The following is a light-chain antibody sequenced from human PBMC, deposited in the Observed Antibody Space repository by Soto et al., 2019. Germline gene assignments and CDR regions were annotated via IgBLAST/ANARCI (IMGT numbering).Light chain of an antibody. CDR1: QTINSS. CDR3: QQSCTAPYT. CDR2: AAS. V-gene: IGKV1-39*01. Sequence: DIQMTQSPSSLSASVGARVTITCRASQTINSSLNWYLQKPGQAPKLLIFAASNLQSGVPSRFSGSGSGTDFTLTITSLQPEDFPTYTCQQSCTAPYTFGQGTKLDIK. J-gene: IGKJ2*01.